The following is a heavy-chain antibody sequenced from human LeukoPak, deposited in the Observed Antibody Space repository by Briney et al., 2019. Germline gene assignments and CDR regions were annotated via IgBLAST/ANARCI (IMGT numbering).Heavy chain of an antibody. CDR3: ARRNLAPVHGSYSPFDI. J-gene: IGHJ3*02. Sequence: GESLKISCMGSGYSFSNYWLGWVRQMPGKGLEWMGLNFPDDSITRYSPSFQGQVSISADKSISTAYLQWSSLKASDTAMYYCARRNLAPVHGSYSPFDIWGQGTMVTVSS. D-gene: IGHD1-26*01. CDR2: NFPDDSIT. CDR1: GYSFSNYW. V-gene: IGHV5-51*01.